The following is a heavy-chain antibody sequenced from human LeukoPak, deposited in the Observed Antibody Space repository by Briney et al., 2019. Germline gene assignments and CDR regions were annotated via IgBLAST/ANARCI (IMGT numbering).Heavy chain of an antibody. Sequence: PGGSLRLSCAASGFTFSDYYMSWIRQAPGKGLEWVSYISSSGSTIYYADSVKGRFTISRDNAKNSLYLQINSLRVGDTAVYFCARVGAAPFYWYYMDVWGKGTTVTVSS. J-gene: IGHJ6*03. CDR3: ARVGAAPFYWYYMDV. CDR1: GFTFSDYY. CDR2: ISSSGSTI. D-gene: IGHD1-26*01. V-gene: IGHV3-11*04.